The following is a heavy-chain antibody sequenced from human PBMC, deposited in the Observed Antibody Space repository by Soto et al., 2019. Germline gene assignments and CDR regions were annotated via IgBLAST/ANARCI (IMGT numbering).Heavy chain of an antibody. Sequence: ASVKVSCKASGYTFPSYDINWVRQATGQGLEWMGWMNPNSGNTGYAQKFQGRVTMTRNTSISTAYMELSSLRSEDTAVYYCARGRPFPYYYSYMDVWAKGTTVNVSS. V-gene: IGHV1-8*01. CDR3: ARGRPFPYYYSYMDV. CDR1: GYTFPSYD. J-gene: IGHJ6*03. CDR2: MNPNSGNT.